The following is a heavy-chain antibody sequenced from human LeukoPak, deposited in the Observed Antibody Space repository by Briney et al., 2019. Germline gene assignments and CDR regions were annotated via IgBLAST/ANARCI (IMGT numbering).Heavy chain of an antibody. D-gene: IGHD1-14*01. CDR3: AKPAKTDYADY. CDR1: GLTFSSYE. J-gene: IGHJ4*02. CDR2: ISGSGGNT. Sequence: GGSLRLFCAASGLTFSSYEMTWVRQVPGTGLEWVSSISGSGGNTYFADSVKSRFTISRDNSKNTLYLQMNSLRADDTAVYYCAKPAKTDYADYWGQGTLVTVSS. V-gene: IGHV3-23*01.